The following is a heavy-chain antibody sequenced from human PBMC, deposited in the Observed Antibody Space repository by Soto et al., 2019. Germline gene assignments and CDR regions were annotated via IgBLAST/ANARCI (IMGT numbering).Heavy chain of an antibody. Sequence: QEYLVESGGDLVKPGGSLRLSCAASGFSFSDYYMSWVRQAPGKGLEWILYIGTSTGTIYYADSVKGRFTISSDSANNSLSLQMKSLRVEDTAIYYCVRRRDYLDVWGKGTTVTVSS. CDR3: VRRRDYLDV. CDR2: IGTSTGTI. J-gene: IGHJ6*03. V-gene: IGHV3-11*01. CDR1: GFSFSDYY.